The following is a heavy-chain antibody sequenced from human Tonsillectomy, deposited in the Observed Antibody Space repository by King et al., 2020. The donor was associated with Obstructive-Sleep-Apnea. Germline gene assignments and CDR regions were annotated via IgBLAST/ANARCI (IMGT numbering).Heavy chain of an antibody. J-gene: IGHJ6*02. CDR1: GFTFYSYW. CDR2: IYSDGSST. CDR3: ARSTVFGLLIYYGMDV. D-gene: IGHD3/OR15-3a*01. Sequence: VQLVESGGGLVQPGGSLRLSCAASGFTFYSYWMHWVRQAPGKGLVLVSRIYSDGSSTSYADSVKGRFTISRDNAKNTLYLQMNSLRAEDTAVYYCARSTVFGLLIYYGMDVWGQGTTVTVSS. V-gene: IGHV3-74*01.